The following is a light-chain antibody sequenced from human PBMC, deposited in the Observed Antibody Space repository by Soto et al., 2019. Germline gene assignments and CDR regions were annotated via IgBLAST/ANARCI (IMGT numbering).Light chain of an antibody. Sequence: EIVLTQSPGTLSLSPGERATLSCRASQSVSASSLACCPQKPGQAPRLPMYGASSRASGIPDRFSGSGSGTDLTLTRRRLEPEDFAVCYCQHYVSSPRTFGQGTKVDI. J-gene: IGKJ1*01. CDR1: QSVSASS. V-gene: IGKV3-20*01. CDR2: GAS. CDR3: QHYVSSPRT.